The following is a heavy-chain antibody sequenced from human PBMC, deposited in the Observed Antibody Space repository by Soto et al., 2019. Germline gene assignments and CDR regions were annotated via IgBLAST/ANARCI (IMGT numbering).Heavy chain of an antibody. V-gene: IGHV1-18*01. CDR2: ISAYNGNT. Sequence: GASVKVSCEASGYTFTSYGISWVRQAPGQGLEWMGWISAYNGNTNYAQKLQGRVTMTTDTSTSTAYMELRSLRSDDTAVYYCARGLYYYDSSGYYSYWGQGTLVTSPQ. J-gene: IGHJ4*02. D-gene: IGHD3-22*01. CDR3: ARGLYYYDSSGYYSY. CDR1: GYTFTSYG.